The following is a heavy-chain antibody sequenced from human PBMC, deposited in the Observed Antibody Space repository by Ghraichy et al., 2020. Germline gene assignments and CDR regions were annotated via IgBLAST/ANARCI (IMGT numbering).Heavy chain of an antibody. J-gene: IGHJ3*02. CDR2: IYYSGST. V-gene: IGHV4-59*08. CDR1: GGSISSYY. D-gene: IGHD5-12*01. Sequence: SETLSLTCTVSGGSISSYYWSWIRQPPGKGLEWIGYIYYSGSTNYNPSLKSRVTISVDTSKNQFSLKLSSVTAADTAVYYYARRGGSQGDAFDIWGQGTMVTVSS. CDR3: ARRGGSQGDAFDI.